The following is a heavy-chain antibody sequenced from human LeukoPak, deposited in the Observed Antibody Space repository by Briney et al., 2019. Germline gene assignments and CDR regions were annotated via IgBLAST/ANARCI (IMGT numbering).Heavy chain of an antibody. D-gene: IGHD1/OR15-1a*01. CDR3: AARNNLNY. CDR1: GFTFSNAW. J-gene: IGHJ4*02. V-gene: IGHV3-7*01. Sequence: GRSLRLSCAASGFTFSNAWMSWVRQAPGKGLEWVAKIKYDGSEEGYEASVEGRFTISRDNAKQSVYLQMNSLRVEDTAVYYCAARNNLNYWGQGTLVTVSS. CDR2: IKYDGSEE.